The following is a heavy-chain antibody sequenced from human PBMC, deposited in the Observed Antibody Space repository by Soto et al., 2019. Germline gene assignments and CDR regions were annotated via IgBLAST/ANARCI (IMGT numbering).Heavy chain of an antibody. J-gene: IGHJ6*02. CDR2: IDPSDSYT. D-gene: IGHD3-10*01. V-gene: IGHV5-10-1*01. CDR1: GYSFTSYW. CDR3: ARSGMVNYVMDV. Sequence: PGESLKISCKGSGYSFTSYWISWVRQMPGKGLEWMGRIDPSDSYTNYSPSFQGHVTISADKSISTAYLQWSSLKASDTAMYYCARSGMVNYVMDVCGQGTSVPVSS.